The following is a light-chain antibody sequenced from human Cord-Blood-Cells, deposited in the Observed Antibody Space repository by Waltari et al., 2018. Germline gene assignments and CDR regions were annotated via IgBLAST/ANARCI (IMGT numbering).Light chain of an antibody. CDR2: TLS. V-gene: IGKV2-40*01. CDR1: QSLLDSDDGNTY. Sequence: DIVMTQTPLSLPVTPGEPASISCRSSQSLLDSDDGNTYLDWYLQKPGQSPKHLIYTLSXRASGVPDRFSGSGSGTDFTLKISRVEAEDVGVYYCMQRIEFPYTFGQGTKLEIK. J-gene: IGKJ2*01. CDR3: MQRIEFPYT.